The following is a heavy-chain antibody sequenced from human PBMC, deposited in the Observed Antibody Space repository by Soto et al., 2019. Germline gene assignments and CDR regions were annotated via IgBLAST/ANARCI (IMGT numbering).Heavy chain of an antibody. Sequence: VQLVESGGGLVQPGGSLRLSCAASGFPFTSYGMHWVREGPDKGLEWVAIISYDGSDKYYADSVKGRFTISRDNSKNTLYLQMNSLRPEDTALYYCVGGQYYFDYRGQGTLVIVSS. V-gene: IGHV3-30*03. J-gene: IGHJ4*02. CDR2: ISYDGSDK. D-gene: IGHD3-10*01. CDR1: GFPFTSYG. CDR3: VGGQYYFDY.